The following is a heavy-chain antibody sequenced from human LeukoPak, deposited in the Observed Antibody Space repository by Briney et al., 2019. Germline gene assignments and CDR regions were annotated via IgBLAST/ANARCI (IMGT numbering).Heavy chain of an antibody. Sequence: PGGSLRLSCAASGFTFSTYGMHWVRQAPGKGLEWVAVISNDGINIYHGDSVKGRFTISRDNSKNTLYLQMNSLRPEDTAVYYCAKDRLQGYYYGLDVWGLGTTVTVSS. CDR2: ISNDGINI. J-gene: IGHJ6*02. CDR3: AKDRLQGYYYGLDV. D-gene: IGHD2-15*01. V-gene: IGHV3-30*18. CDR1: GFTFSTYG.